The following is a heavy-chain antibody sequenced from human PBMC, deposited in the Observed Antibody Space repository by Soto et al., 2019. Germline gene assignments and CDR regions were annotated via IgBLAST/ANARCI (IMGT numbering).Heavy chain of an antibody. D-gene: IGHD3-10*01. CDR3: VQESPGFAADPDAYHV. CDR1: GFTFSTYW. Sequence: GGSLRLSCIASGFTFSTYWMHWFRQAPGKGLVWVSRINSDATRTNYADSVKGRFTISRDNGKNTLFLQMNRLRVEDTAVYYCVQESPGFAADPDAYHVWGQGTKVTVSS. V-gene: IGHV3-74*01. CDR2: INSDATRT. J-gene: IGHJ3*01.